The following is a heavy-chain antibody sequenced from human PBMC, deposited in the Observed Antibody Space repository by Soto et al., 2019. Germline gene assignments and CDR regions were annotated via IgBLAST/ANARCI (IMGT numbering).Heavy chain of an antibody. CDR1: GFTFSSYA. J-gene: IGHJ6*02. CDR2: ISGSGGST. D-gene: IGHD3-16*01. Sequence: LRLSCAASGFTFSSYAMSWVRQAPGKGLEWVSAISGSGGSTYYADSVKGRFTISRDNSKNTLYLQMNSLRAEDTAVYYCARLGGEVYYYYGMDVWGQGTTVTVSS. V-gene: IGHV3-23*01. CDR3: ARLGGEVYYYYGMDV.